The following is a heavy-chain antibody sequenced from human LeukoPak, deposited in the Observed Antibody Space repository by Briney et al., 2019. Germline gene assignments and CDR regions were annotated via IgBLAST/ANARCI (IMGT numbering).Heavy chain of an antibody. CDR1: GGSISSYY. Sequence: PSETLSLTCTVSGGSISSYYWSWIRQPPGKGLEWIGYTHNSGSANYNPSLKSRVTMSVDTSKNQFSLKLTSVAAADTAVYYCARDVVSGTPGFDIWGQGTMVTVSS. V-gene: IGHV4-59*01. CDR2: THNSGSA. CDR3: ARDVVSGTPGFDI. J-gene: IGHJ3*02. D-gene: IGHD1-14*01.